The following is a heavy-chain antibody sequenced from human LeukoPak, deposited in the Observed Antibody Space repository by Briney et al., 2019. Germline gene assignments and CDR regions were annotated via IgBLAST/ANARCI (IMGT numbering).Heavy chain of an antibody. V-gene: IGHV4-4*07. D-gene: IGHD6-19*01. CDR3: ARDRVRQWLVRSSDYYYMDV. Sequence: PSETLSLTCTVSGGSISSYYWSWIRQPAGKGLEWIGRIYTSGSTNYNPSLKSRVTMSVDTSKNLFSLKLSSVTAADTAVYYCARDRVRQWLVRSSDYYYMDVWGKGTTVTISS. CDR1: GGSISSYY. J-gene: IGHJ6*03. CDR2: IYTSGST.